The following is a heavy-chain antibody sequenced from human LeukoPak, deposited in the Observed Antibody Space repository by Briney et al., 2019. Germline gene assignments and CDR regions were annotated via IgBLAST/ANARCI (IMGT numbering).Heavy chain of an antibody. Sequence: PSETLSLTCTVSGGSISSGDYYWSWIRQPPGKGLEWIGYIYYSGSTNYNPSLKSRVTMSVDTSKNQFSLKLSSVTAADTAVYYCARVAYDFWSGYYDYWGQGTLVTVSS. J-gene: IGHJ4*02. D-gene: IGHD3-3*01. V-gene: IGHV4-61*08. CDR3: ARVAYDFWSGYYDY. CDR2: IYYSGST. CDR1: GGSISSGDYY.